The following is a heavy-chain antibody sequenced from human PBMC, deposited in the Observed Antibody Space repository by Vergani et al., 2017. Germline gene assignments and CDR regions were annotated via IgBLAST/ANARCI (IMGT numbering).Heavy chain of an antibody. Sequence: EVQLVESGGVVVQPGGSLRLSCAASGFTFDDYAMHWVRQAPGKGLEGVSLISWDGGSTYYADSVKGRVTISRDNSKNSLYLQMNSLRAEDTALYYCAKDSYDSSGYPDYWGQGTLVTVSS. CDR3: AKDSYDSSGYPDY. D-gene: IGHD3-22*01. CDR2: ISWDGGST. V-gene: IGHV3-43D*04. CDR1: GFTFDDYA. J-gene: IGHJ4*02.